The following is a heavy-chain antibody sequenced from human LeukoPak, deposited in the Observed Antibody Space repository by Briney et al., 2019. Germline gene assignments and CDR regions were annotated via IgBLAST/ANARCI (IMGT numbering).Heavy chain of an antibody. CDR3: ARPSYYYDTSSYYGPYYGMDV. CDR2: INAYNGNT. CDR1: GGTFSSYA. J-gene: IGHJ6*02. V-gene: IGHV1-18*01. Sequence: ASVKVSCKASGGTFSSYAISWVRQAPGQGLEWMGWINAYNGNTNYAQKFQGRVTMTTDTSTSTAHMELRSLRSDDTAVYYCARPSYYYDTSSYYGPYYGMDVWGQGTTVTVSS. D-gene: IGHD3-22*01.